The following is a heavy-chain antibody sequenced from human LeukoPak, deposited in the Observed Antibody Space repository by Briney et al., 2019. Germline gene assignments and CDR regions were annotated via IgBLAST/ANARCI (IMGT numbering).Heavy chain of an antibody. D-gene: IGHD6-19*01. J-gene: IGHJ6*02. CDR2: ISGSGGST. Sequence: GGSLRLSCAASGFTFSNFAMNWVRQAPGKGLEWVSAISGSGGSTYYADSVKGRFTISRDNSKNTLYLQMNSLRAEDTAVYYCAKDSRPVAGTVWGQGTTVTVSS. V-gene: IGHV3-23*01. CDR1: GFTFSNFA. CDR3: AKDSRPVAGTV.